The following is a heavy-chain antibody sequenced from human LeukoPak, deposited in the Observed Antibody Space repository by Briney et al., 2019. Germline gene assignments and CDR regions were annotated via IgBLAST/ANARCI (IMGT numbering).Heavy chain of an antibody. V-gene: IGHV3-23*01. CDR2: ISGSGTTT. J-gene: IGHJ4*02. D-gene: IGHD3-10*01. Sequence: GGSLRLSCAASGFTFSSNAMSWVRQAPGKGLEWVSAISGSGTTTFYADSVQGRFTISRDNSKNTLYLQMNSLRAEDTAVYYCAKQGRGYRALGYWGQGTLVTVSS. CDR1: GFTFSSNA. CDR3: AKQGRGYRALGY.